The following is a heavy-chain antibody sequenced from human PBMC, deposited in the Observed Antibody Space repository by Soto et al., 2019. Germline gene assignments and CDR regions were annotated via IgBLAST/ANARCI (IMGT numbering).Heavy chain of an antibody. J-gene: IGHJ6*02. CDR2: ISYDGSNK. Sequence: GGSLRLSCAASGFTFSSYGMHWVRQAPGKGLEWVAVISYDGSNKYYADSVKGRFTISRDNSKNTLYLQMNSLRAEDTAVYFCAKGLERGGYYYGSGSYYRAYYYYGMDVWGQGTTVTVSS. D-gene: IGHD3-10*01. CDR3: AKGLERGGYYYGSGSYYRAYYYYGMDV. V-gene: IGHV3-30*18. CDR1: GFTFSSYG.